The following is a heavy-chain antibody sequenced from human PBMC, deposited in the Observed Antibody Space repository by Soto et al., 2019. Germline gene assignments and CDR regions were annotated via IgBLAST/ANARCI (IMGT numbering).Heavy chain of an antibody. J-gene: IGHJ4*02. Sequence: PGGSLRLSCAASGFTFSSHSINWVRQAPGKGLEWVSYISGSGATKYYADSVKGRVTISRDNARNSRYLQMSSLSDEDTAVYYWARAIRGFSYVVDYWGQGT. CDR2: ISGSGATK. CDR1: GFTFSSHS. V-gene: IGHV3-48*02. D-gene: IGHD5-18*01. CDR3: ARAIRGFSYVVDY.